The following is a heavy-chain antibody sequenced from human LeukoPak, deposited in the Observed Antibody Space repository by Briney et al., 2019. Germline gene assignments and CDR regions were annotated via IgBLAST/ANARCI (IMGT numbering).Heavy chain of an antibody. J-gene: IGHJ4*02. CDR1: GFTFSSYA. CDR2: ISYDGSNK. D-gene: IGHD2-2*01. V-gene: IGHV3-30-3*01. Sequence: PGGSLRLSCAASGFTFSSYAMHWVRQAPGKGLEWVAVISYDGSNKYYADSVKGRFTISRDNSKNTLYLQMNSLRAEDTAVYYCAREGVPAANRGFDYWGQGTPVTVSS. CDR3: AREGVPAANRGFDY.